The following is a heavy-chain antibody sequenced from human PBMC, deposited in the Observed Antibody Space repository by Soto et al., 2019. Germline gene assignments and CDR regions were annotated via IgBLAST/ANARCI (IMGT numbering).Heavy chain of an antibody. CDR2: ISSSSSTI. Sequence: EVQLVESGGGLVQPGGSLRLSCAASGFTFSSYSMNWVRQAPGKGLEWVSYISSSSSTIYYADSVKGRFTISRDNAKNSLYLQMNSLRDEDTAVYYCARTVDNEYYYYYGMDVWGQGTTVTVSS. D-gene: IGHD5-12*01. CDR1: GFTFSSYS. J-gene: IGHJ6*02. V-gene: IGHV3-48*02. CDR3: ARTVDNEYYYYYGMDV.